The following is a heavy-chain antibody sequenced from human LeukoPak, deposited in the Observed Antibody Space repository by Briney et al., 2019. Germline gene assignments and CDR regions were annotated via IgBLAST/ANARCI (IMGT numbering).Heavy chain of an antibody. CDR2: IIPIFGTA. J-gene: IGHJ3*02. CDR1: GGTFIKYA. Sequence: ASVKVSFTASGGTFIKYAISWVGQARGQGREWMGGIIPIFGTANYAQKFQGRVTITADESTSTAYMELSSLRSEDTAVYYCARGGITMVRGVPEFDAFDIWGQGTMVTVSS. CDR3: ARGGITMVRGVPEFDAFDI. D-gene: IGHD3-10*01. V-gene: IGHV1-69*13.